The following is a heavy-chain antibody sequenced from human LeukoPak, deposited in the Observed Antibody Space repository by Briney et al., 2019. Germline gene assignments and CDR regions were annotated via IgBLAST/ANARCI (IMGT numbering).Heavy chain of an antibody. CDR3: ARHYQAIAAAGDYYYYGMDV. D-gene: IGHD6-13*01. V-gene: IGHV4-30-2*01. J-gene: IGHJ6*02. CDR1: GGSISSGGYS. Sequence: SQTLSLTCAVSGGSISSGGYSWSWIRQPPGKGLEWIGYIYHSGSTYYNPSLKSRVTISVDRSKNQFSLKLSSVTAADTAVYYCARHYQAIAAAGDYYYYGMDVWGQGTTVTVSS. CDR2: IYHSGST.